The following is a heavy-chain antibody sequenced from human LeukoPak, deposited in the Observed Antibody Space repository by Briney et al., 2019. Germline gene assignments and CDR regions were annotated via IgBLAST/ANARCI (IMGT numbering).Heavy chain of an antibody. Sequence: GGSLRLSCVASGFTFSNYAMHWVRQAPGKGLEWVAVISYDGTNKAYADSVKGRFTISRDNSKNTLFLQMNSLRAEDTAVYYCARADYYGSGSYLSSFDYWGQGTLVTVSS. CDR1: GFTFSNYA. CDR2: ISYDGTNK. V-gene: IGHV3-30-3*01. D-gene: IGHD3-10*01. CDR3: ARADYYGSGSYLSSFDY. J-gene: IGHJ4*02.